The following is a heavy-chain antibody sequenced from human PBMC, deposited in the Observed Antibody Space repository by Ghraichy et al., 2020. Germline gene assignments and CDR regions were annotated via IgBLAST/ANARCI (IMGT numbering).Heavy chain of an antibody. CDR2: ISAYNGNT. Sequence: ASVKVSCKASGYTFTSYGISWVRQAPGQGLEWMGWISAYNGNTNYAQKLQGRVTMTTDTSTSTAYMELRSLRSDDTAVYYCARDEHDSSGYYYLPFDYWGQGTLVTVSS. CDR1: GYTFTSYG. V-gene: IGHV1-18*01. D-gene: IGHD3-22*01. J-gene: IGHJ4*02. CDR3: ARDEHDSSGYYYLPFDY.